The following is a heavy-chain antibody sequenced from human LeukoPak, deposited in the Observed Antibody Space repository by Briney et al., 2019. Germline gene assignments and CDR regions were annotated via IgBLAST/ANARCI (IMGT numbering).Heavy chain of an antibody. CDR1: GYTFTSYD. CDR3: ARDGGSYGDYAGSMDV. J-gene: IGHJ6*02. D-gene: IGHD4-17*01. CDR2: MNPNSGNT. Sequence: ASVKVSCKASGYTFTSYDINWVRQATGQGLEWMGWMNPNSGNTGYAQKFQGRVTMTRNTSISTAYMELSSLRSEDTAVYYCARDGGSYGDYAGSMDVWGQGTTVTVSS. V-gene: IGHV1-8*01.